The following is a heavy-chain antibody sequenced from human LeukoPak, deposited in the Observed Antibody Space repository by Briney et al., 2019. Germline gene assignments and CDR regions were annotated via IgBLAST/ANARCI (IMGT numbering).Heavy chain of an antibody. V-gene: IGHV4-34*01. CDR3: ARQVATKGEWAFDI. CDR1: GGSFSGYY. Sequence: SETLSLTCAVYGGSFSGYYWSWIRQPPGKGLEWIGSINLSRHTYYNPSLKSRVTISVDTSKNQFSLKLSSVTAADTAVYYCARQVATKGEWAFDIWGQGTMVTASS. CDR2: INLSRHT. J-gene: IGHJ3*02. D-gene: IGHD5-12*01.